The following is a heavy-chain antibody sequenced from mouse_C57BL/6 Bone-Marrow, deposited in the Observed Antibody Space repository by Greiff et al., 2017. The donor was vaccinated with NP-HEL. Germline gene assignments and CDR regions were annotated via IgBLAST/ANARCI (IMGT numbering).Heavy chain of an antibody. V-gene: IGHV1-64*01. Sequence: VHLVESGAELVKPGASVKLSCKASGYTFTSYWMHWVKQRPGQGLEWIGMIHPNSGSTNYNEKFKSKATLTVDKSSSTAYMQLSSLTSEDSAVYDCAGYYGSKFAYWGQGTLVTVSA. CDR2: IHPNSGST. D-gene: IGHD1-1*01. CDR1: GYTFTSYW. CDR3: AGYYGSKFAY. J-gene: IGHJ3*01.